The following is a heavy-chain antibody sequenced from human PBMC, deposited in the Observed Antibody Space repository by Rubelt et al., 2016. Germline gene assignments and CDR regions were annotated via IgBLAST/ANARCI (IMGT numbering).Heavy chain of an antibody. V-gene: IGHV3-30*18. Sequence: GGGVVQPGRSLRLSSAASGFTFSSHGMHWVRQAPGKGLEWVAVTSHDGTNKFYGDSVKGRFTISRDNSKNTLYLQMNNLRVDDTAEYFCAKEPFPWGYGYRFQSWGQGTLVTVSA. CDR3: AKEPFPWGYGYRFQS. J-gene: IGHJ5*02. CDR1: GFTFSSHG. CDR2: TSHDGTNK. D-gene: IGHD5-18*01.